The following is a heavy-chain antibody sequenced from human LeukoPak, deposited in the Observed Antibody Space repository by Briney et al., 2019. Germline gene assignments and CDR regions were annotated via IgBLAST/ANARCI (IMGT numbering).Heavy chain of an antibody. CDR3: AREANYYGSGSYFEGTFDY. CDR2: IYYSGST. CDR1: GGSISSYY. Sequence: SENLSLNCTVSGGSISSYYWSWLRQPPGKGLEWIGYIYYSGSTNYNPSLKSRVTISVDTSKNEFSLKLTSGTAADSAVYYCAREANYYGSGSYFEGTFDYWGQGSLVTVSS. D-gene: IGHD3-10*01. J-gene: IGHJ4*02. V-gene: IGHV4-59*01.